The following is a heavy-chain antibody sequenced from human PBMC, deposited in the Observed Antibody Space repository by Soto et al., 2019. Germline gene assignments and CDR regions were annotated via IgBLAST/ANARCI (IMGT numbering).Heavy chain of an antibody. CDR2: INSDGSST. CDR3: ARVYYYDSSGYWSDYYYYGMDV. J-gene: IGHJ6*02. V-gene: IGHV3-74*01. Sequence: PGGSLRLSCAASGFTFSSYWMHWVRQAPGKGLVWVSRINSDGSSTSYADSVKGRFTISRDNAKNTLYLQMNSLRAEDTAVYYCARVYYYDSSGYWSDYYYYGMDVWGQGTTVTVS. CDR1: GFTFSSYW. D-gene: IGHD3-22*01.